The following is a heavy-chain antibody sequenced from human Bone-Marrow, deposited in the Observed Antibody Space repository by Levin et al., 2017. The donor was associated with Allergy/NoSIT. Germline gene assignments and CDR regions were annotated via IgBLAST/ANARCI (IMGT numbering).Heavy chain of an antibody. CDR2: ISSSSSTI. V-gene: IGHV3-48*02. J-gene: IGHJ6*02. CDR3: ARDQVATTKSYYGMDV. CDR1: GFTFSSYS. D-gene: IGHD5-12*01. Sequence: GGSLRLSCAASGFTFSSYSMNWVRQAPGKGLEWVSYISSSSSTIYYADSVKGRFTISRDNAKNSLYLQMNSLRDEDTAVYYCARDQVATTKSYYGMDVWGQGTTVTVSS.